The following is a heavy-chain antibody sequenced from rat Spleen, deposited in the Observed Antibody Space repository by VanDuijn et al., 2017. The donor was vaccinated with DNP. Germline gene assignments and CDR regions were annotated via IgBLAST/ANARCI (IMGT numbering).Heavy chain of an antibody. D-gene: IGHD1-12*01. Sequence: EVQLVESGGSLIQPGGSLKLSCAASGFTFSDYNMAWVRQAPKKGLEWVATIVHDGSRTYYRDSVKGRFTVSRDGARSTLYLQMDSLRSEDTATYYCTTLNYYASLSEYFNYWGQGVMVTVSS. J-gene: IGHJ2*01. CDR3: TTLNYYASLSEYFNY. CDR2: IVHDGSRT. V-gene: IGHV5S10*01. CDR1: GFTFSDYN.